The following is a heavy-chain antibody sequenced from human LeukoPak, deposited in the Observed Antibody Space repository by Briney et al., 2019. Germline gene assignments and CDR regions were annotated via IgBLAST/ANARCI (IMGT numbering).Heavy chain of an antibody. CDR2: INHSGST. D-gene: IGHD2-2*01. Sequence: SETLSLTCAVYGGSFSGYYWSWIRQPPGKGLEWIGEINHSGSTNYNPSLKSRVTISVDTSKNQFSQKLSSVTAADTAVYYCARGRRVPAANGAFDIWGQGTMVTVSS. CDR3: ARGRRVPAANGAFDI. J-gene: IGHJ3*02. CDR1: GGSFSGYY. V-gene: IGHV4-34*01.